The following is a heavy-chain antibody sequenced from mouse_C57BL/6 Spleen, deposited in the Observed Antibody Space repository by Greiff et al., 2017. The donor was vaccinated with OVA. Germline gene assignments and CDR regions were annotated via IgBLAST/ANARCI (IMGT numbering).Heavy chain of an antibody. D-gene: IGHD2-4*01. CDR2: ISSGSSTI. V-gene: IGHV5-17*01. J-gene: IGHJ2*01. CDR3: ARRSYDYRYFDY. Sequence: EVNVVESGGGLVKPGGSLKLSCAASGFTFSDYGMHWVRQAPEKGLEWVAYISSGSSTIYYADTGKGRFTISRDNAKNTLFLQMTSLRSEDTAMYYCARRSYDYRYFDYWGQGTTLTVSS. CDR1: GFTFSDYG.